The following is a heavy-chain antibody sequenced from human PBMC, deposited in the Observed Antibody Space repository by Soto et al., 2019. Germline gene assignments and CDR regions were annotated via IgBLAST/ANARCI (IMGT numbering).Heavy chain of an antibody. V-gene: IGHV3-7*01. CDR2: IKQDGSEK. J-gene: IGHJ6*02. CDR1: GFTFSSYW. D-gene: IGHD6-13*01. CDR3: ARIASTGRGWDV. Sequence: EVQLVESGGGLVQPGGSLRLSCADSGFTFSSYWMSWVRQAPVKGLEWVGNIKQDGSEKNYVDSVKGRFTISRDNATISLYLQMNSLRAEDTAVYYCARIASTGRGWDVWGQGTTVVVSS.